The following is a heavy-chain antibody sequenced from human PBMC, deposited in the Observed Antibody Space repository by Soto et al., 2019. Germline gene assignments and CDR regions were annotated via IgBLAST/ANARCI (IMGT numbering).Heavy chain of an antibody. Sequence: PGGSLRLSCAASGFTFSSYSMNWVRQAPGKGLEWVSSISSSSSYIYYADSVKGRFTISRDNAKNSLYLQMNSLRAEDTAVYYCARDLEALSRSPMDVWGQGTTVTVSS. J-gene: IGHJ6*02. CDR1: GFTFSSYS. V-gene: IGHV3-21*01. CDR3: ARDLEALSRSPMDV. CDR2: ISSSSSYI.